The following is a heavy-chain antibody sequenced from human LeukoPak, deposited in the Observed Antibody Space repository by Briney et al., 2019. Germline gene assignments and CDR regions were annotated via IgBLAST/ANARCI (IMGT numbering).Heavy chain of an antibody. Sequence: GGSLRLSCAASGFTFSSYGMHWVRQAPGKGLEWVAFIRYDGSNKYYADSVKGRFTISRDNSKNTLYLQMNSLRAEDTAVYYCAKTRGRYCSSTSCPGGYWGQGTLVTVSS. D-gene: IGHD2-2*01. CDR3: AKTRGRYCSSTSCPGGY. J-gene: IGHJ4*02. V-gene: IGHV3-30*02. CDR1: GFTFSSYG. CDR2: IRYDGSNK.